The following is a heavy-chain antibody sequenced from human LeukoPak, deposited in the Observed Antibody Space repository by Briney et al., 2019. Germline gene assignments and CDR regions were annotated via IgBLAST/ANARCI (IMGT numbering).Heavy chain of an antibody. V-gene: IGHV6-1*01. Sequence: SQTLSLTCAISGDIVSSKGAAWNWIRQSPSRGLEWLGRTYYRSTWYMDYAVSVNSRITINPDTSKNQFSLQLNSVTPEDTAVYYCARATNWANYYYMDVWGKGTTVTVSS. CDR2: TYYRSTWYM. CDR1: GDIVSSKGAA. CDR3: ARATNWANYYYMDV. J-gene: IGHJ6*03. D-gene: IGHD7-27*01.